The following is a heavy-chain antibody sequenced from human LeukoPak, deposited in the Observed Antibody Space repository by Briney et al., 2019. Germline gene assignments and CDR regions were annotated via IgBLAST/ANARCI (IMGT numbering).Heavy chain of an antibody. J-gene: IGHJ4*02. CDR2: IRYDGSNK. Sequence: GGSLRLSCAASGFTFSSYGMHWVRQAPGKGLEWVAFIRYDGSNKYYADSVKGRFTISRDNSKNTLYLQMNSLRAEDTAVYYCAKDHALAAAGTDYWGQGTLVTVSS. D-gene: IGHD6-13*01. V-gene: IGHV3-30*02. CDR1: GFTFSSYG. CDR3: AKDHALAAAGTDY.